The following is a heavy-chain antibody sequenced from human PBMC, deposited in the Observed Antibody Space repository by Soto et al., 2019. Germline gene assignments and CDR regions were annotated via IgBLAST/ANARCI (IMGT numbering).Heavy chain of an antibody. CDR1: GFTFSTFA. Sequence: EVQLLDSGGGLVQPGGSLRLSCAASGFTFSTFAMSWVRQAPGKGLEWVSVISGSGHSTYYADSVKGRFTISRDNSKNTLYLQMNSLRAADTAVYYCAKGGSGNYWGGYTFDYWGQGTLVTVSS. V-gene: IGHV3-23*01. CDR2: ISGSGHST. CDR3: AKGGSGNYWGGYTFDY. J-gene: IGHJ4*02. D-gene: IGHD1-26*01.